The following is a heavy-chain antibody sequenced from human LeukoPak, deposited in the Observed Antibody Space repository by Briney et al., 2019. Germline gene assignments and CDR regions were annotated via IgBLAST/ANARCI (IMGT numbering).Heavy chain of an antibody. CDR3: ARDLKIGDAFDI. CDR2: IWYDGSNK. CDR1: GFTFSSYG. J-gene: IGHJ3*02. V-gene: IGHV3-33*01. Sequence: GESLRLSCAASGFTFSSYGMHWVRQAPGKGLEWVAVIWYDGSNKYYADSVKGRFTISRDNYKNTLYLQMNSLRAENTAVYYCARDLKIGDAFDIWGQGTMVTVSS.